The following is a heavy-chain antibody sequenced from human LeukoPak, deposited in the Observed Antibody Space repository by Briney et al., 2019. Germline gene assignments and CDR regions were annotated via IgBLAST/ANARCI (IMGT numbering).Heavy chain of an antibody. D-gene: IGHD3-3*01. J-gene: IGHJ4*02. Sequence: GGSLRLSCAASGFTFSSYWMSWVRQAPGKGLEWVANIKQDGSEKYYVDSVKGRFTISRDNAKNSLYLQMNSLRAEDTAVYCCARVSGYDFWSGYPCYFDYWGQGTLVTVSS. CDR2: IKQDGSEK. CDR3: ARVSGYDFWSGYPCYFDY. CDR1: GFTFSSYW. V-gene: IGHV3-7*01.